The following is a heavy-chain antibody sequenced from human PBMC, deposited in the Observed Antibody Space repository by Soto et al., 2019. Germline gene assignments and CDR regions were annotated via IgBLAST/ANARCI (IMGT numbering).Heavy chain of an antibody. J-gene: IGHJ6*02. Sequence: QVQLQESGPGLVKPSETLSLTCTVSGGSVSSGSYYWSWIRQPPGKGLEWIGYIYYSGSTNYNPSLTSRVTISVDTSKNQFSLKLSSVTAADTAVYYCARLGSLLGMDVWGQGTTVTVSS. CDR1: GGSVSSGSYY. CDR2: IYYSGST. D-gene: IGHD1-26*01. V-gene: IGHV4-61*01. CDR3: ARLGSLLGMDV.